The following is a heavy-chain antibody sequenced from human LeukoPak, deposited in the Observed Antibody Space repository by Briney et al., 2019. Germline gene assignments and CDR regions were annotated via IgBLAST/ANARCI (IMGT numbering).Heavy chain of an antibody. CDR3: TTVFSF. Sequence: PGGSLRLSCAASGFTFSSDWMHWVRQAPGKGLVWVSRINNDGSGTSYADSVEGRFTISRNNAKKTVYLQMNSLRAEDTAVYYCTTVFSFWGQGTLVTVSS. CDR1: GFTFSSDW. J-gene: IGHJ4*02. V-gene: IGHV3-74*01. CDR2: INNDGSGT.